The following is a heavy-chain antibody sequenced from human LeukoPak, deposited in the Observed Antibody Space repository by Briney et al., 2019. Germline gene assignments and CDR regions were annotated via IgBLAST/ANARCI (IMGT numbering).Heavy chain of an antibody. V-gene: IGHV3-33*01. CDR3: ARGQHIVVVTAIKPLDY. CDR1: GFTFSSYG. D-gene: IGHD2-21*02. CDR2: IWYDGSNK. Sequence: GRSLRLSCAASGFTFSSYGMHWVRQAPGKGLEWVVVIWYDGSNKYYADSVKGRFTISRDNSKNTLYLQMNSLRAEDTAVYYCARGQHIVVVTAIKPLDYWGQGTLVTVSS. J-gene: IGHJ4*02.